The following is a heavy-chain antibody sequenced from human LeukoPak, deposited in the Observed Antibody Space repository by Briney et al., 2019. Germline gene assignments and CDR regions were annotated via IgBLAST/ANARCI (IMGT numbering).Heavy chain of an antibody. D-gene: IGHD3-10*01. V-gene: IGHV3-20*04. J-gene: IGHJ5*02. CDR1: GFKFDDYG. CDR2: INWNGDSR. Sequence: PGGSLRLSCTASGFKFDDYGMTWVRQAPGKGLEWVSDINWNGDSRGYAHSVRGRFTIYRDNSKNSLYLQMNSLRAEDTALYYCAREQYYYGSGSYSRYNWFDPWGQGTLVTVSS. CDR3: AREQYYYGSGSYSRYNWFDP.